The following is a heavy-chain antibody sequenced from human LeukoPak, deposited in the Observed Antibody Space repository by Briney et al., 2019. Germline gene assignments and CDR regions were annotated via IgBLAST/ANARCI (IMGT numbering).Heavy chain of an antibody. CDR1: GYTFTSYG. CDR3: ARGLAAAGTEMDDY. D-gene: IGHD6-13*01. V-gene: IGHV1-18*01. J-gene: IGHJ4*02. CDR2: ISAYNGNT. Sequence: ASVKVSCKASGYTFTSYGISWVRRAPGQGLEWMGWISAYNGNTNYAQKLQGRVTMTTDTSTSTAYMELRSLRSDDTAVYYCARGLAAAGTEMDDYWGQGTLVTVSS.